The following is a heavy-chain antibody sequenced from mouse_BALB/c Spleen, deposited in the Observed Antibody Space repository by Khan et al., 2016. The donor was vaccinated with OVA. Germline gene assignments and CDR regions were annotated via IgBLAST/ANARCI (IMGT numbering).Heavy chain of an antibody. Sequence: VQLQESGAELVKPGASVRLSCKASGYTFPSYYLYWVKQRPGQGLEWIGDINPSNGDTNFNEKFKSKATLTVDKSSSTAYIHLNSLTSEDSAVYYGTRSGYGSFAYWGQGTLVTVSA. CDR1: GYTFPSYY. CDR3: TRSGYGSFAY. J-gene: IGHJ3*01. V-gene: IGHV1-53*01. CDR2: INPSNGDT. D-gene: IGHD2-2*01.